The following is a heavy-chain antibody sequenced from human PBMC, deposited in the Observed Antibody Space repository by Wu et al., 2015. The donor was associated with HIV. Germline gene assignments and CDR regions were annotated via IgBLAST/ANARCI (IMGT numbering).Heavy chain of an antibody. Sequence: QVQLVQSGAEVKKPGASVQLSCKTSGYTFTRHYIHWVRQAPGQGLEWMGVINPGIGSTYYAQKFQGRVTMTRDTSISTAYMELSRLRSDDTAVYYCARGRTKPWELSVGYWGQGTLVTVSS. J-gene: IGHJ4*02. CDR3: ARGRTKPWELSVGY. V-gene: IGHV1-2*02. D-gene: IGHD1-26*01. CDR2: INPGIGST. CDR1: GYTFTRHY.